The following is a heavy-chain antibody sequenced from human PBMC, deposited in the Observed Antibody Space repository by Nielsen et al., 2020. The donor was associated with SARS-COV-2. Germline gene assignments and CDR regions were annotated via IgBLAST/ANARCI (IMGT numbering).Heavy chain of an antibody. CDR1: GSSLSSYY. D-gene: IGHD3-3*01. V-gene: IGHV4-59*08. CDR2: IYYNENT. J-gene: IGHJ4*02. CDR3: ASLGRYYDSLSGYSRHFDH. Sequence: SETLSLTCTVSGSSLSSYYWSWIRQLPGKGLEWIGYIYYNENTNYNPSLKSRVTISVDPSKNQFSLKMTSVTAADTAVYYCASLGRYYDSLSGYSRHFDHWGQGTLVTVSS.